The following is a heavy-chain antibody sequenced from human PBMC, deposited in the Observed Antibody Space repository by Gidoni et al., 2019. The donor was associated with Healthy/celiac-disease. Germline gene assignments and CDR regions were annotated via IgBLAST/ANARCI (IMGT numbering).Heavy chain of an antibody. J-gene: IGHJ6*02. V-gene: IGHV3-66*01. CDR1: GFTVSSDY. CDR2: IYSGGST. Sequence: EVLLVESGGGLVQPGGSLRLSCAASGFTVSSDYISWARQAPGKGLEWVSVIYSGGSTYYADSVKGRFTISRDNSKNTLYLQMNSLRAEDTAVYYCARDRYYGSGSPDYYYYYGMDVWGQGTTVTVSS. CDR3: ARDRYYGSGSPDYYYYYGMDV. D-gene: IGHD3-10*01.